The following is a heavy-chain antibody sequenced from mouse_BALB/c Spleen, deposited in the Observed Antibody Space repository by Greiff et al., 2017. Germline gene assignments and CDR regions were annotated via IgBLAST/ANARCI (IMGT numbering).Heavy chain of an antibody. D-gene: IGHD1-1*01. CDR1: GFTFSSYA. V-gene: IGHV5-6-5*01. CDR3: ARASYGSRTYAMDY. Sequence: EVHLVESGGGLVKPGGSLKLSCAASGFTFSSYAMSWVRQTPEKRLEWVASISSGGSTYYPDSVKGRFTISRDNARNILYLQMSSLRSEDTAMYYCARASYGSRTYAMDYWGQGTSVTVSS. CDR2: ISSGGST. J-gene: IGHJ4*01.